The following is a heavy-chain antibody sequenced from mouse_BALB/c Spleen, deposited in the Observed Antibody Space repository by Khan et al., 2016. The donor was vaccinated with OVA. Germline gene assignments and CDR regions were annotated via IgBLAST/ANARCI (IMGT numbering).Heavy chain of an antibody. Sequence: EVELVESGPGIVQPGGSLTRSCAASRFTITSYGISSFRQPPDKSLELFATIDSNGGSTDYPASLKRRFTITGDNAKNALYLQMRSLKSEDTGMYYCARSAIWGQGTTLTVSS. D-gene: IGHD2-12*01. CDR2: IDSNGGST. CDR3: ARSAI. V-gene: IGHV5-6-3*01. CDR1: RFTITSYG. J-gene: IGHJ2*01.